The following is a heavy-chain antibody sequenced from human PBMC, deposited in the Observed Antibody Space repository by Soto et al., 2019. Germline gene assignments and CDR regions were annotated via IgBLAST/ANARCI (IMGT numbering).Heavy chain of an antibody. CDR3: ARALSGYSYGYLDY. Sequence: SVKVSCKASGGTFSSYTISWVRQAPGQGLEWMGRIIPILGIANYAQKFQGRVTITADKSTSTAYMELSSLRSEDTAVYYCARALSGYSYGYLDYWGQGTLVTVSS. V-gene: IGHV1-69*02. D-gene: IGHD5-18*01. CDR2: IIPILGIA. CDR1: GGTFSSYT. J-gene: IGHJ4*02.